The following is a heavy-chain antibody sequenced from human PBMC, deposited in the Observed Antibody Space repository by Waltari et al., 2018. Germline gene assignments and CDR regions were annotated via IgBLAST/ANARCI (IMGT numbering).Heavy chain of an antibody. CDR2: IIPIFGTA. J-gene: IGHJ2*01. V-gene: IGHV1-69*08. Sequence: QVQLVQSGAEVKKPGSSVKVSCKASGGTFSSYAISWVRQAPGQGLEWMGRIIPIFGTANYAQKFQGRVTITADKSTSTAHMELSSLRSEDTAVYYCAREKEMATIGSWYFDLWGRGTLVTVSS. CDR1: GGTFSSYA. D-gene: IGHD1-1*01. CDR3: AREKEMATIGSWYFDL.